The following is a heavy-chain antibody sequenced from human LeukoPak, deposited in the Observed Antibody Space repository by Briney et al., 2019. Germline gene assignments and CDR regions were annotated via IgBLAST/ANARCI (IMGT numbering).Heavy chain of an antibody. D-gene: IGHD2-21*01. CDR3: AAYCGGDCYGMDV. Sequence: GGSLRLSCAASGFTFSSYAMHWVRQAPGKGLEWVANIKQDGSEKFYVDSVKGRFTISRDNAKNSLYLQMNSLRAEDTAVYYCAAYCGGDCYGMDVWGQGTTVTVSS. V-gene: IGHV3-7*01. CDR1: GFTFSSYA. J-gene: IGHJ6*02. CDR2: IKQDGSEK.